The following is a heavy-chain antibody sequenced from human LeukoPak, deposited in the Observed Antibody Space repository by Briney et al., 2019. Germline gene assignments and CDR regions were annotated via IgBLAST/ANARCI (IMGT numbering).Heavy chain of an antibody. CDR3: ARGGIQVSGIDEFDY. Sequence: GGSLRLSCAASVFTFSDYDMHWVRQVIGKGLEWVSAIGIRGDTHYSGSVKGRFTISRENAESSLYLQMNSLRAEDTAVYYCARGGIQVSGIDEFDYWGQGTLVTVSS. J-gene: IGHJ4*02. CDR2: IGIRGDT. D-gene: IGHD6-19*01. CDR1: VFTFSDYD. V-gene: IGHV3-13*01.